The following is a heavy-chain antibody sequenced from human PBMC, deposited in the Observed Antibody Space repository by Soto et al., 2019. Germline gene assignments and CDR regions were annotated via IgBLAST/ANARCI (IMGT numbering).Heavy chain of an antibody. J-gene: IGHJ6*02. CDR1: GFNFSRYW. V-gene: IGHV3-74*01. D-gene: IGHD2-2*01. CDR2: INSDGSRT. CDR3: ARDLSSCSSARCYSYYYGMDV. Sequence: GGSLRLSCTASGFNFSRYWTHWVRQDPGRGLVWVSHINSDGSRTSYADSVRGRFTISRDNAKNTLYLQMNSLIAEDTAVYYCARDLSSCSSARCYSYYYGMDVWGQGTSVTVSS.